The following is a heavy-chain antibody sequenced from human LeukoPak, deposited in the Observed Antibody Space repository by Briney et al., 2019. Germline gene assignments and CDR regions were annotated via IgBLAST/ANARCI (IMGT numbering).Heavy chain of an antibody. D-gene: IGHD6-19*01. V-gene: IGHV3-74*01. Sequence: PGGSLRLSCTASGFTFSNYWMHWVRQVPGKGLVWVSRINSDGSTTNYAESVRGRFTVSRDNAKNTLYLQMNSLRVEDTAVYYCVRDSGYYDYWGQGTLVTVSS. CDR2: INSDGSTT. CDR1: GFTFSNYW. J-gene: IGHJ4*02. CDR3: VRDSGYYDY.